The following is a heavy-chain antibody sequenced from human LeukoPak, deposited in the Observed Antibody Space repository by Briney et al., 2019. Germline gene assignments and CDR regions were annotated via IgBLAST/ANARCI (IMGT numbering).Heavy chain of an antibody. Sequence: GGSLRLSCAASGFTFSSYSMNWVRQAPGKGLEWVSYISSSGSTIYYADSVKGRFTISRDNAKNSLYLQMNSLRAEDTAVYYCARRNSSGWFYYYGMDVWGQGTTVTVSS. J-gene: IGHJ6*02. CDR3: ARRNSSGWFYYYGMDV. CDR2: ISSSGSTI. D-gene: IGHD6-19*01. CDR1: GFTFSSYS. V-gene: IGHV3-48*04.